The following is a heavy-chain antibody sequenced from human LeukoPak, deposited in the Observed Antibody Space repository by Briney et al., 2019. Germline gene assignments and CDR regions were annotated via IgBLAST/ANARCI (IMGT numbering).Heavy chain of an antibody. Sequence: PGGSLRLSCAASGFTCSSYEMNWVRQAPGKGLEWVSYISSSGSTICYADSVKGRFTISRDNAKNSLYLQMNSLRAEDTAVYYCARGILLWFGKLSSPHWFDPWGQGTLVTVSS. D-gene: IGHD3-10*01. CDR1: GFTCSSYE. CDR2: ISSSGSTI. J-gene: IGHJ5*02. V-gene: IGHV3-48*03. CDR3: ARGILLWFGKLSSPHWFDP.